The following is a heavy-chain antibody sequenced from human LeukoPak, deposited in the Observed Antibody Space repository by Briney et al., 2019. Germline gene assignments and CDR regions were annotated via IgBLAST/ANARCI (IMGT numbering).Heavy chain of an antibody. CDR3: ARRVGYYDSSGYYYGDYFDY. Sequence: GESPKISCKGSGYSFTSYWIGWVRQMPGKGLEWMGIIYPGDSDTRYSPSFQGQVTISADKSISTAYLQWSSLKASDTAMYYCARRVGYYDSSGYYYGDYFDYWGQGTLVTVSS. CDR2: IYPGDSDT. J-gene: IGHJ4*02. V-gene: IGHV5-51*01. D-gene: IGHD3-22*01. CDR1: GYSFTSYW.